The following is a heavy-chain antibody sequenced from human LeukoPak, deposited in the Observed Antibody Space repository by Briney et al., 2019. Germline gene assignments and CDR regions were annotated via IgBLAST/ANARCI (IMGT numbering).Heavy chain of an antibody. CDR2: TYYRSKWYN. CDR3: AREQWLQGTWFDP. Sequence: SQTLSLTCAISGDSVSSNSAAWNWMRQSPSRGLEWLGRTYYRSKWYNDYAESVKSRITINPDTSKNQFSLQLNSVTPEDTAVYYCAREQWLQGTWFDPWGQGTLVTVSS. CDR1: GDSVSSNSAA. V-gene: IGHV6-1*01. D-gene: IGHD6-19*01. J-gene: IGHJ5*02.